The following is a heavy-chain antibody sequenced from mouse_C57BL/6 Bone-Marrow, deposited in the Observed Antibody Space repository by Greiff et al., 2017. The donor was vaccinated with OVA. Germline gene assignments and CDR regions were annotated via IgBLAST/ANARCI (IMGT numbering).Heavy chain of an antibody. CDR3: ARSQAAVTTVVATGAMDY. V-gene: IGHV2-2*01. CDR2: IWSGGST. Sequence: QVQLQQSGPGLVQPSQSLSITCTVSGFSLTSYGVHWVRQSPGKGLEWLGVIWSGGSTDYNAAFISRLSISKDNSKSQVFFKMNSLQADDTAIYYCARSQAAVTTVVATGAMDYWGQGTSVTVSS. D-gene: IGHD1-1*01. J-gene: IGHJ4*01. CDR1: GFSLTSYG.